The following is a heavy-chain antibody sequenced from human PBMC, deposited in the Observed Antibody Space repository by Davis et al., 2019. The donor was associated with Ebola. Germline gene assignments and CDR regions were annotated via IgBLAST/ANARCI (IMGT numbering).Heavy chain of an antibody. V-gene: IGHV3-30*03. CDR2: ISYHGKNI. J-gene: IGHJ6*02. CDR3: ARAAGTYYYDSSGYPNYYYYGMDV. CDR1: GFTFSSYA. Sequence: GGSLRLSCAASGFTFSSYAMSWVRQAPGKGLEWVAFISYHGKNIPSADSVWGRFTISRDNAKHSLYLQMNSLRDEDTAVYYCARAAGTYYYDSSGYPNYYYYGMDVWGQGTTVTVSS. D-gene: IGHD3-22*01.